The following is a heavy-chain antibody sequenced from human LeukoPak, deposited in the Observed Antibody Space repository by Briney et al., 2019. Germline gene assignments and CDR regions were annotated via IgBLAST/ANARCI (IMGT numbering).Heavy chain of an antibody. CDR3: AKGRSQIDGVYYYGMDV. J-gene: IGHJ6*02. CDR2: IWYDGSNK. D-gene: IGHD2-21*01. CDR1: GFTFSSYG. Sequence: GGSLRLSCAASGFTFSSYGMHWVRQAPGKGLEWVAVIWYDGSNKYYADSVKGRFTISRDNSKNTLYLQMNSLRAEDTAAYYCAKGRSQIDGVYYYGMDVWGQGTTVTVSS. V-gene: IGHV3-33*06.